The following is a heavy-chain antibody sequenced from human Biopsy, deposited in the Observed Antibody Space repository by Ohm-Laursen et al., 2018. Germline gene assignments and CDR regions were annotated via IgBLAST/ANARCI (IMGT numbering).Heavy chain of an antibody. CDR1: GFNLSAFA. D-gene: IGHD5-12*01. V-gene: IGHV3-73*01. Sequence: SLRLSCAASGFNLSAFALHWVRQASGRGLEWVGRIKKKSNNDATAYAESMKGRFSIFRDDSKSTSLLQMNSLKIEDTAVYFCTRSAGYGYGYWGQGILVTVSS. CDR2: IKKKSNNDAT. J-gene: IGHJ4*02. CDR3: TRSAGYGYGY.